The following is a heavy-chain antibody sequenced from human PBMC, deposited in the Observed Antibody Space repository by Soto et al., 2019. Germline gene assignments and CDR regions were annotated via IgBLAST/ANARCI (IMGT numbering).Heavy chain of an antibody. CDR1: GGSISSYY. J-gene: IGHJ4*02. V-gene: IGHV4-59*01. CDR3: ARASGGNRFAY. Sequence: QVQLQESGPGLVKPWETLSLTCTVSGGSISSYYWSWIRQPPGKGLEWIGYIYYSGSTNYNPSLTSRLTLSVDTPKSRFPLTLRSVTAADTAVYCCARASGGNRFAYWGQGTLATVSP. CDR2: IYYSGST. D-gene: IGHD2-15*01.